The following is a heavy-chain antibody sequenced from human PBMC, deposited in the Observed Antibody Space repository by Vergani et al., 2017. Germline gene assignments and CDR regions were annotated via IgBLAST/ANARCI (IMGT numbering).Heavy chain of an antibody. CDR1: GFTFSSYG. J-gene: IGHJ6*02. CDR2: ISYDGSNK. Sequence: QVQLVESGGGVVQPGRSLRLSCAASGFTFSSYGMHWVRQAPGKGLEWVAVISYDGSNKYYADSVKGRFTISRDNSNNTLYLQMNCLRAEDTAVYYCAKSGIWGELWSDYGMDVWGQGTTVTVSS. V-gene: IGHV3-30*18. D-gene: IGHD3-16*01. CDR3: AKSGIWGELWSDYGMDV.